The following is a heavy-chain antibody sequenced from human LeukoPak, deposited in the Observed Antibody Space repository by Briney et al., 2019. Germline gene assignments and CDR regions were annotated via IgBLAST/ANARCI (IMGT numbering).Heavy chain of an antibody. CDR1: GYKLTNNW. V-gene: IGHV5-51*01. D-gene: IGHD3-10*01. Sequence: GESLKISCKISGYKLTNNWIGWVRQMPGKGLEWMGIIYPGDSDTRYSPSFQGQVTISADKSISTAYLQWSSLKASDTAMYYCARLLWFGESKFDYWGQGTLVTVSS. CDR3: ARLLWFGESKFDY. J-gene: IGHJ4*02. CDR2: IYPGDSDT.